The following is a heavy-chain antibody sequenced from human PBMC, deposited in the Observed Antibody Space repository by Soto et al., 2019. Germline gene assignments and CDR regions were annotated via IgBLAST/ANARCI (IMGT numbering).Heavy chain of an antibody. Sequence: PGGSLRLSCAACGFTFSSYGMHWVRQPPCKGLEWVAVISYDGSNKYYADSVQGRFAISRDNCKNTRYLEMNSVRAEDTAVCYWDKEEDPNDVDGAFEIWGQGAMVTVSS. CDR3: DKEEDPNDVDGAFEI. CDR1: GFTFSSYG. V-gene: IGHV3-30*18. D-gene: IGHD1-1*01. J-gene: IGHJ3*02. CDR2: ISYDGSNK.